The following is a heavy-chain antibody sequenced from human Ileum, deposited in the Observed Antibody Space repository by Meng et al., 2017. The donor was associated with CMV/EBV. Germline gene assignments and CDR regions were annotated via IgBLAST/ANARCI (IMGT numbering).Heavy chain of an antibody. CDR3: AADISTAWFYY. D-gene: IGHD2-2*01. V-gene: IGHV4-39*07. CDR1: GDSIISGRHF. J-gene: IGHJ4*02. Sequence: PLEESGPDLLKPSEPSPLTCTVSGDSIISGRHFWGWIRQAPGKGLEWIATVYYTETTHYNPSLRSRITFSVDTAKNQISLKVSSLTAADTAKYYWAADISTAWFYYWGQGSLVTVPS. CDR2: VYYTETT.